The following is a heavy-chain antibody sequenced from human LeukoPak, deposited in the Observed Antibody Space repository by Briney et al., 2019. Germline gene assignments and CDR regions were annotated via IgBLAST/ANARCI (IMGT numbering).Heavy chain of an antibody. J-gene: IGHJ6*02. D-gene: IGHD3-10*01. CDR1: GFTFDDYA. Sequence: GGSLRLSCAVSGFTFDDYAMHWVRQAPGKGLEWVSGISWNSGSIGYADSVKGRFTISRDNAKNSLYLQMNSLRAEDAALYYCAKDISSGNVPYYYYGMDVWGQGTTVTVSS. V-gene: IGHV3-9*01. CDR2: ISWNSGSI. CDR3: AKDISSGNVPYYYYGMDV.